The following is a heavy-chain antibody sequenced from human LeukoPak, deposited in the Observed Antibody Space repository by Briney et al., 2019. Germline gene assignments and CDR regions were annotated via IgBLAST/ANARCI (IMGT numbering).Heavy chain of an antibody. CDR1: GFTFGDYY. Sequence: GGSLRLSCAASGFTFGDYYMSWIRQAPGKGLEWVSYISSSGSTIYYADSVKGRFTISRDNAKNSLYLQMNSLRAEDTAVYYCARDLEQQSFDYWGQGTLVTVSS. CDR3: ARDLEQQSFDY. CDR2: ISSSGSTI. J-gene: IGHJ4*02. D-gene: IGHD6-13*01. V-gene: IGHV3-11*01.